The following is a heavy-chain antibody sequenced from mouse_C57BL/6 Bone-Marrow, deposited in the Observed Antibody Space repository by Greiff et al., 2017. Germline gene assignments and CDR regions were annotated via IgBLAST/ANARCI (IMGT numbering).Heavy chain of an antibody. CDR1: GYSFTDYN. D-gene: IGHD2-4*01. CDR3: ARGYDYDYAMDY. J-gene: IGHJ4*01. V-gene: IGHV1-39*01. CDR2: INPNYGTT. Sequence: VQLQQSGPELVKPGASVKISCKASGYSFTDYNMNWVKQSNGKSLEWIGVINPNYGTTSYNQKFKGKATLTVDQSSNTAYMHLNSLTSEDSAVYYSARGYDYDYAMDYWGQGTSVTVSS.